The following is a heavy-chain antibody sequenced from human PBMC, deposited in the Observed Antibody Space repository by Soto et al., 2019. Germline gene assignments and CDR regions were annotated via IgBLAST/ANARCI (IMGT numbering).Heavy chain of an antibody. D-gene: IGHD3-3*01. CDR3: AGPQLTIFGVVTVNAFDI. CDR2: IYYSGST. Sequence: QLQLQESGPGLVKPSETLSLTCTVSGGSISSSSYYWGWIRQPPGKGLEWIGSIYYSGSTYYNPSLKSRVTISVDTSKNQFSLKLSSVTAADTAVYYCAGPQLTIFGVVTVNAFDIWGQGTMVTVSS. J-gene: IGHJ3*02. V-gene: IGHV4-39*01. CDR1: GGSISSSSYY.